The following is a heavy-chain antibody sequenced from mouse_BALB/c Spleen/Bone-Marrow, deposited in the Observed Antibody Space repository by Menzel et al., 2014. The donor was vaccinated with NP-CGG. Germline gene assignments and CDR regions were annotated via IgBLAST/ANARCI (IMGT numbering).Heavy chain of an antibody. D-gene: IGHD4-1*01. V-gene: IGHV5-17*02. Sequence: EVMLVESGGGLVQPGGSRKLSCAASGFTFSSFGMHWVRQAPEKGLEWVAYISSGSTVISYADTVKGRFTISRDNPKYTLFLQMTSLRSEDTAMYYCARGGNWDDFDVWGAGTTVTVSS. CDR2: ISSGSTVI. CDR3: ARGGNWDDFDV. CDR1: GFTFSSFG. J-gene: IGHJ1*01.